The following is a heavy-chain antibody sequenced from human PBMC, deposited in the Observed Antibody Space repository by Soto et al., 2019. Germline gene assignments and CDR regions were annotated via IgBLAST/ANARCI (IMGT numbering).Heavy chain of an antibody. Sequence: ASVKVSCKASGGTFSSYAISWVRQAPGQGLEWMGGIIPIFGTADYAQKFQGRVTITADESTSTAFMDLSSLRSDDTAVYYCARAIFGTMIVDWFDPWGQGTLVTVSS. CDR1: GGTFSSYA. J-gene: IGHJ5*02. CDR3: ARAIFGTMIVDWFDP. CDR2: IIPIFGTA. V-gene: IGHV1-69*13. D-gene: IGHD3-22*01.